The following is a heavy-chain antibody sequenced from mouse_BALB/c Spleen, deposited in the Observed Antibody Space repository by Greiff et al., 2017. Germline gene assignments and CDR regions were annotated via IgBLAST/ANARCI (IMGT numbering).Heavy chain of an antibody. CDR3: ARGYWYFDV. Sequence: DVKLQESGGGLVKPGGSLKLSCAASGFTFSDYYMYWVRQTPEKRLEWVATISDGGSYTYYPDSVKGRFTISRDNAKNNLYLQMSSLKSEDTAMYYCARGYWYFDVWGAGTTVTVSS. CDR2: ISDGGSYT. V-gene: IGHV5-4*02. CDR1: GFTFSDYY. J-gene: IGHJ1*01.